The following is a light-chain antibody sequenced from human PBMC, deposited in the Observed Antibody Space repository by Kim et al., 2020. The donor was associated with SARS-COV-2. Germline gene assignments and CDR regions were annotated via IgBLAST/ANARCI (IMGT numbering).Light chain of an antibody. J-gene: IGKJ2*01. V-gene: IGKV3-15*01. CDR3: QQHNNWPYT. Sequence: EVELTQSPATLSVSPGERVSISCRASQDVSTKLIWYQQKRGQAPRLLIFGASTRATGIPARFSGSGSGTEFTLTISSLQSEDFALYYCQQHNNWPYTFGQGTKLEI. CDR2: GAS. CDR1: QDVSTK.